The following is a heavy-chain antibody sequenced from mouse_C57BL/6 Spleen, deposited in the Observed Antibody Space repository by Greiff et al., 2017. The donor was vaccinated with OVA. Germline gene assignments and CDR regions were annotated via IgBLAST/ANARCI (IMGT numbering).Heavy chain of an antibody. CDR2: INPNNGGT. V-gene: IGHV1-26*01. D-gene: IGHD2-1*01. Sequence: VQLQQSGPELVKPGASVKISCKASGYTFTDYYMNWVKQSHGKSLEWIGDINPNNGGTSYNQKFKGKATLTVDKSSSTAYMELRSLTSEDSAVYYCARLRGSYGNYGAWFAYWGQGTLVTVSA. CDR3: ARLRGSYGNYGAWFAY. CDR1: GYTFTDYY. J-gene: IGHJ3*01.